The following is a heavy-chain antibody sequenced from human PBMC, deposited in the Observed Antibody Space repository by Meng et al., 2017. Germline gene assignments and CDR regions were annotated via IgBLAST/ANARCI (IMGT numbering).Heavy chain of an antibody. Sequence: LKGSGTTLVKPTQALTLTCTFSWFSLSTSRVGVGWIRQPPGKARERLALINWDDDKRYSPSLKSRLTITKDTSKNQVVLTMTNMDPVDTATYYCAHCLYSSSCDYWGQGTLVTVSS. CDR2: INWDDDK. CDR3: AHCLYSSSCDY. CDR1: WFSLSTSRVG. D-gene: IGHD6-13*01. V-gene: IGHV2-5*02. J-gene: IGHJ4*02.